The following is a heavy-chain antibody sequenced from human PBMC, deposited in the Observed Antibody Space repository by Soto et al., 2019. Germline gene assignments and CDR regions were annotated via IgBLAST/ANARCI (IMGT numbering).Heavy chain of an antibody. J-gene: IGHJ4*02. D-gene: IGHD2-2*01. Sequence: GESLKISCKASGYSFISYWVGWVRQTPGKGLEWMGISYPGDSDTRYSPSFQGQVTISADKFSNTAYLHWGGLKASDTAMYYCARLSLYCTSPSCYFESWGQGTLVTVSS. CDR1: GYSFISYW. CDR2: SYPGDSDT. CDR3: ARLSLYCTSPSCYFES. V-gene: IGHV5-51*01.